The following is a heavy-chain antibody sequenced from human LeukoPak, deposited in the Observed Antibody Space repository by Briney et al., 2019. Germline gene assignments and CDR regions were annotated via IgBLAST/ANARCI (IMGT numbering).Heavy chain of an antibody. CDR3: ARGNWFDP. CDR1: GGSISSGDYF. V-gene: IGHV4-30-4*01. Sequence: TSETLSLTCTVSGGSISSGDYFCSWIRQPPGKGLEWIGYIYYSGSTYYNPSLKSRVTISVDTSKNQFSLKLSSVTAADTAVYYCARGNWFDPWGQGTLVTVSS. J-gene: IGHJ5*02. CDR2: IYYSGST.